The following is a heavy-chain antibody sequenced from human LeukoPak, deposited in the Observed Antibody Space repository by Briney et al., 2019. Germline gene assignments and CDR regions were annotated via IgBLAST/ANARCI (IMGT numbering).Heavy chain of an antibody. CDR3: ARSTYAYFDY. Sequence: SETLSLTCTVSGGSISRYYWSWIRQPAGKGLEWIGRMYTSGSTNYNPSLNSRVTNSVDTSKNQFSLKLSSVTAADTAVYYCARSTYAYFDYWGQGTLVTVSS. CDR1: GGSISRYY. V-gene: IGHV4-4*07. CDR2: MYTSGST. D-gene: IGHD2-8*01. J-gene: IGHJ4*02.